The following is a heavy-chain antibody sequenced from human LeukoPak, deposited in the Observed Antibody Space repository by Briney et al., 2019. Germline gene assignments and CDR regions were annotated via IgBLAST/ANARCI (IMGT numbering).Heavy chain of an antibody. CDR2: IYYTGST. CDR3: ARVEYSGYDYRGAFDI. D-gene: IGHD5-12*01. J-gene: IGHJ3*02. V-gene: IGHV4-59*13. CDR1: GASISSFH. Sequence: SETLSLTCTVSGASISSFHWSWLRQPPGKGLEWIGYIYYTGSTNYNPSLKSRVTISVDTSKNQFSLKLSSVTAADTAVYYCARVEYSGYDYRGAFDIWGQGTMVTVSS.